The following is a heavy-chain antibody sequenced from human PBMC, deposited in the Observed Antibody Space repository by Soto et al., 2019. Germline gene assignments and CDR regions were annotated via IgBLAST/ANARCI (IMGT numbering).Heavy chain of an antibody. CDR2: IKRDEAAR. CDR3: XXXXXXXXXGYYLDAFDV. V-gene: IGHV3-7*02. Sequence: EVQLVESGGGLVQPGGSLRLSCVASGFTFSNYWMTWVRQAPGKGLEWVANIKRDEAARSYLDXVRGRFTVSRXNAKXXXXXXXXXXXXXXXXXXXXXXXXXXXXXGYYLDAFDVWGHGTMVTVSS. CDR1: GFTFSNYW. J-gene: IGHJ3*01. D-gene: IGHD3-22*01.